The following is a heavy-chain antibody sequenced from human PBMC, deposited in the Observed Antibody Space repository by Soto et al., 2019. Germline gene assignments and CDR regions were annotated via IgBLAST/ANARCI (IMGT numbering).Heavy chain of an antibody. CDR1: GYVFNHYG. CDR3: ARWGCSRSSGYYIVH. V-gene: IGHV3-33*01. D-gene: IGHD3-10*02. Sequence: QVQLVESGGGVVQPGRSLRLSCAASGYVFNHYGLHWVRQAPGKGLEWLTLTSYDGSNKQYADSVKGRFTISRDDSKNTVYLQMNSLRVDYTAVYYCARWGCSRSSGYYIVHWGQGTLVTVSS. CDR2: TSYDGSNK. J-gene: IGHJ4*02.